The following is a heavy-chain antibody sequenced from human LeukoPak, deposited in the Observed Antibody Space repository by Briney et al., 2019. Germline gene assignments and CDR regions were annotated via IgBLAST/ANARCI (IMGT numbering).Heavy chain of an antibody. CDR2: IRAYNGNT. CDR3: AFGGGGWYRKGWFDP. D-gene: IGHD2-15*01. Sequence: GASVKVSFKASGYTVTSYGICWVRQAPGPGHEWMGWIRAYNGNTNYAQKFQGRVTMTTDTSTSTAYMELRSLRSDGTGVYYCAFGGGGWYRKGWFDPWGQGTLVTVSS. CDR1: GYTVTSYG. V-gene: IGHV1-18*04. J-gene: IGHJ5*02.